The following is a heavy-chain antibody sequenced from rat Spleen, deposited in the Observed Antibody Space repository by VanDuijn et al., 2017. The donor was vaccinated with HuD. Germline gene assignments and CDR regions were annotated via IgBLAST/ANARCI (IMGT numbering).Heavy chain of an antibody. CDR1: GFIFSDHY. V-gene: IGHV5-27*01. J-gene: IGHJ3*01. Sequence: EVQLVESDGGLVQPGRSLKLSCVVSGFIFSDHYVAWVRQAPTKGLEWVAYISTGGDNTYYPDTVKGRFVISKDNAKNVGYLQMNNLRSEDTAMYYCTSGGVTTRLNWFAYWGQGTLVTVSS. CDR3: TSGGVTTRLNWFAY. D-gene: IGHD1-10*01. CDR2: ISTGGDNT.